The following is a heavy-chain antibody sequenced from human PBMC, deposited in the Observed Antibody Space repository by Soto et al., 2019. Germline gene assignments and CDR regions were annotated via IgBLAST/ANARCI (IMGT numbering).Heavy chain of an antibody. J-gene: IGHJ4*02. D-gene: IGHD3-16*01. CDR3: AKHGAAYDYAGNTPFDY. Sequence: PGESLKISCKGSGYNFATDWIGWVRQMPGKGLEWIGIIYPGDSDTRYSPSFQGQVTISADKSISTAYLQWRSLRASDTAMYFCAKHGAAYDYAGNTPFDYWGQGTLVTVSS. CDR2: IYPGDSDT. CDR1: GYNFATDW. V-gene: IGHV5-51*01.